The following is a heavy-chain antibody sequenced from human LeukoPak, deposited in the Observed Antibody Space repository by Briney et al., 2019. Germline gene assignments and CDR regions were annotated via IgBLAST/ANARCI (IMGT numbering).Heavy chain of an antibody. CDR3: ARGIQLWLNWFDP. CDR2: INHSGST. D-gene: IGHD5-18*01. CDR1: GGSFSGYY. J-gene: IGHJ5*02. V-gene: IGHV4-34*01. Sequence: SETLSLTCAVYGGSFSGYYWSWIRQPPGRGLEWIGEINHSGSTNYNPSLKSRVTISVDTSKNQFSLKLSSVTAADTAVYYCARGIQLWLNWFDPWGQGTLVTVSS.